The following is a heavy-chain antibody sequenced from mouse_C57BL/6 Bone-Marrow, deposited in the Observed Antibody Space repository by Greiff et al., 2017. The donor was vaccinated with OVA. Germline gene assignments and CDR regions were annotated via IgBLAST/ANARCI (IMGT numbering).Heavy chain of an antibody. CDR2: IYIGNGYT. CDR1: GYTFTSYG. CDR3: ARGYYGSSLDY. V-gene: IGHV1-58*01. D-gene: IGHD1-1*01. Sequence: EVKLMESGAELVRPGSSVKMSCKTSGYTFTSYGINWVKQRPGQGLEWIGYIYIGNGYTEYNEKFKGKATLTSDTSSSTAYMQLSSLTSEDSAIYICARGYYGSSLDYWGQGTTLTVSS. J-gene: IGHJ2*01.